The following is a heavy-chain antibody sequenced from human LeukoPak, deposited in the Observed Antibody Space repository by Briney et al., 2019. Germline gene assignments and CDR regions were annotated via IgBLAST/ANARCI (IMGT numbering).Heavy chain of an antibody. V-gene: IGHV4-39*07. J-gene: IGHJ6*02. CDR3: ARDLAGAAAGYV. D-gene: IGHD6-13*01. CDR1: GGSISSSSYY. Sequence: SETLSLTCTVSGGSISSSSYYWGWIRQPPGKGLEWIGSIYYSGSTYYNPSLKSRVTISVDTSKNQFSLKLSSVTAADTAVYYCARDLAGAAAGYVWGQGTTVTVSS. CDR2: IYYSGST.